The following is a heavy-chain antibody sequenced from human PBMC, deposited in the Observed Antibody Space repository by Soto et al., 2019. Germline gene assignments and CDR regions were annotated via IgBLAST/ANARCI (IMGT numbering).Heavy chain of an antibody. CDR2: INAGNGNT. CDR3: ARAVAVPADFDY. J-gene: IGHJ4*02. D-gene: IGHD6-19*01. V-gene: IGHV1-3*05. CDR1: GYTFTVYA. Sequence: QVQLVQSGAEEKKPGASVKVSCKASGYTFTVYAMHWVRQAPGQRLEWMGWINAGNGNTKYSQKFQGRVTITRDTSASTAYMELSSLRFEDTAVYYCARAVAVPADFDYWGQGTLVTVSS.